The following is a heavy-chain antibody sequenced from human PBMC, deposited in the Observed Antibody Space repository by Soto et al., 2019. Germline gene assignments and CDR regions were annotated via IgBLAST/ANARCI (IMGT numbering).Heavy chain of an antibody. Sequence: PGRSLTLSCAASRFTFSSYSMNWVRQAPGKGLEWVSSISSSSSYVYYADSVKGRFTISRDNAKNSLYLQMNSLRAEDTAVYYCARDPVPATATFNSSDPSGQGTLVTVS. V-gene: IGHV3-21*01. CDR1: RFTFSSYS. J-gene: IGHJ5*02. CDR2: ISSSSSYV. CDR3: ARDPVPATATFNSSDP. D-gene: IGHD2-2*01.